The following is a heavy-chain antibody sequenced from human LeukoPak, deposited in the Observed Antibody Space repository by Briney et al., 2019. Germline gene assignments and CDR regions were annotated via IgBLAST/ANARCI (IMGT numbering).Heavy chain of an antibody. CDR2: ISAYDGNT. J-gene: IGHJ4*02. CDR1: GYTFTSYG. Sequence: VASVKVSCKASGYTFTSYGISWVRQAPGQGLEWMRWISAYDGNTNYAQKLQGRVTMTTDTSTSTAYMELRSLRSDDTAVYYCARELLWFGEFYFDYWGQGTLVTVSS. CDR3: ARELLWFGEFYFDY. D-gene: IGHD3-10*01. V-gene: IGHV1-18*01.